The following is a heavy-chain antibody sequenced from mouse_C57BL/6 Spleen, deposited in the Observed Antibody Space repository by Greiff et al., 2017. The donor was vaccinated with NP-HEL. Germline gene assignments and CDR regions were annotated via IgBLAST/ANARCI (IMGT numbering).Heavy chain of an antibody. Sequence: QVQLQQPGAELVKPGASVKLSCKASGYTFTSYWMQWVKQRPGQGLEWIGEIDPSDSYTNYNQKFKGKATLTVDTSSSTAYMQLSSLTSEDSAVYYCARWVTTVGGDYFDYWGQVTTLTVSS. J-gene: IGHJ2*01. CDR3: ARWVTTVGGDYFDY. CDR2: IDPSDSYT. V-gene: IGHV1-50*01. CDR1: GYTFTSYW. D-gene: IGHD1-1*01.